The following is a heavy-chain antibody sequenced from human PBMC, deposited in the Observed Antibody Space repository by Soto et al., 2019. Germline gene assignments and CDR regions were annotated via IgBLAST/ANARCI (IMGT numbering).Heavy chain of an antibody. CDR1: GGTFSRHA. CDR3: TRSTPQAGSYVQIFDY. V-gene: IGHV1-69*06. Sequence: QVQLVQSGSEVKKPGSSVQVSCKAAGGTFSRHAISWVRQAPGQGLEWMGGIIPFFGTANYAKKFQGRLTVTAAKVTSTAYMELTSLISEDTAIYYCTRSTPQAGSYVQIFDYWGQGALVTVSS. J-gene: IGHJ4*02. CDR2: IIPFFGTA. D-gene: IGHD1-1*01.